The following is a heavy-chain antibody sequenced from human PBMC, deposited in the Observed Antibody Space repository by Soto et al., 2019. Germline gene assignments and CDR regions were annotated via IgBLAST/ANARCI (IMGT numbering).Heavy chain of an antibody. CDR2: INNIGST. J-gene: IGHJ3*02. CDR1: GVSISSYN. V-gene: IGHV4-59*08. Sequence: QVQLQESGPGLVKPSETLSLTCTVSGVSISSYNGGWIRQPPGKGLEWFAYINNIGSTNNNPALSSRVTISVDTSKNQLSLKVNSVTAADTAVYYCARRITAYGDYDAFDIWGQGQWSPSLQ. D-gene: IGHD4-17*01. CDR3: ARRITAYGDYDAFDI.